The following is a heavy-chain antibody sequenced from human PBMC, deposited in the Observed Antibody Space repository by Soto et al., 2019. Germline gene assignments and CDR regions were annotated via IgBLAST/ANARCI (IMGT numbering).Heavy chain of an antibody. CDR2: IKSINHGGTT. CDR1: GVNFVHLW. V-gene: IGHV3-15*01. D-gene: IGHD3-16*02. Sequence: EVQLVESGGGLVKPGGSLRLSCAASGVNFVHLWMTWVRQAPGKGLEWVGRIKSINHGGTTDYAAPVKGRVTIARDDSKNTLYLQLNSLKTEDAGVYYCTTDRPLTGGGFIATWGQGTMVTVSS. CDR3: TTDRPLTGGGFIAT. J-gene: IGHJ3*01.